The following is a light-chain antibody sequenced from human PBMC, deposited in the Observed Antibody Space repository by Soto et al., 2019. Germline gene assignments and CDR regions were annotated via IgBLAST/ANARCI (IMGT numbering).Light chain of an antibody. V-gene: IGLV1-44*01. J-gene: IGLJ2*01. CDR2: SNN. CDR1: SSNIGSNT. CDR3: ATWDDSLNGVV. Sequence: QPVLTQPPSASGTPGQRVTISCSGSSSNIGSNTVNWYQQLPGTAPKLLIYSNNERPSGVPARFSGSKSGTSASLGISGLRSEDEADYYCATWDDSLNGVVFGGGTKVTVL.